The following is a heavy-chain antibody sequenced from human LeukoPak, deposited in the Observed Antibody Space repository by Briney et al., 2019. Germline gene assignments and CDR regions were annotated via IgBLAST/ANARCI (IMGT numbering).Heavy chain of an antibody. D-gene: IGHD3-10*01. CDR3: ARRGRGGSGSLYYFDY. CDR2: IFPGDSDI. V-gene: IGHV5-51*01. Sequence: GESLQISCKGSGSIFSNYWIGWVRQMPGKGLEWMGIIFPGDSDIRYSPSFQGQVTISVDKSITTAYLQWSSLEASDTATYYCARRGRGGSGSLYYFDYWGQGTLVTVSS. J-gene: IGHJ4*02. CDR1: GSIFSNYW.